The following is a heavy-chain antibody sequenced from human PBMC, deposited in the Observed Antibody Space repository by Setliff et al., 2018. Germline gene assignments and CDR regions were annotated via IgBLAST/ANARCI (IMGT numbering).Heavy chain of an antibody. Sequence: PSVKVSCKASGYTFTSYAMHWVRQAPGQRLEWMGWINAGNGNTKYSQKFQGRVTITRDTSASTAYMELSSLKSEDTAVYYCARSPFPVDTVMVTTFDSWGQGTLVTVSS. CDR3: ARSPFPVDTVMVTTFDS. D-gene: IGHD5-18*01. J-gene: IGHJ4*02. CDR1: GYTFTSYA. CDR2: INAGNGNT. V-gene: IGHV1-3*01.